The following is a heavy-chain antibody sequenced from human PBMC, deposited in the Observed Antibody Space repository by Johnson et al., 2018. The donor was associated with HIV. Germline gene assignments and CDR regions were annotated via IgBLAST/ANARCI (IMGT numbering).Heavy chain of an antibody. CDR1: GFTVSSNY. CDR3: ARERHWGGGGDAFDI. CDR2: IYSGGRT. J-gene: IGHJ3*02. D-gene: IGHD3-16*01. V-gene: IGHV3-53*01. Sequence: VQLVESGGGLIQPGGSLRLSCAASGFTVSSNYMSWVRQAPGKGLEWVSLIYSGGRTYYADSVKGRFTISRDNSKNTLYLQMNTLGAEDPAVYFCARERHWGGGGDAFDIWGQGTMVTVSS.